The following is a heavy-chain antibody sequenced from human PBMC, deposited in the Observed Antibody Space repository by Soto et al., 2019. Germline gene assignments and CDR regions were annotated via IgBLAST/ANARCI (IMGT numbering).Heavy chain of an antibody. CDR2: IIPVFGTT. D-gene: IGHD7-27*01. J-gene: IGHJ4*02. CDR3: AIEVWGRGGYYLDS. V-gene: IGHV1-69*01. CDR1: GGTFNSFG. Sequence: QVHVVQSGAEVKKPGSSVKVTCKAFGGTFNSFGINWVRQAPGQGLEWMGGIIPVFGTTKYAQKFRDRVTLVADGSTTTSYMELSSLASDDSAVYYCAIEVWGRGGYYLDSWGQGTLVTVSS.